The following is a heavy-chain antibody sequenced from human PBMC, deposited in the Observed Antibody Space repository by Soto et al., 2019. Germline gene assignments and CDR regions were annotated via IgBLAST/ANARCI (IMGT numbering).Heavy chain of an antibody. Sequence: GGSLRLSCAASGFTFSSYGMHWVRQAPGKGLEWVAVISYDGSNKYYADSVKGRFTISRDNSKNTLYLQMNSLRAEDTAVYYCAKDGVDIVVVVAATSPYYYYYYMDVWGKGTTVTVSS. CDR2: ISYDGSNK. CDR1: GFTFSSYG. J-gene: IGHJ6*03. CDR3: AKDGVDIVVVVAATSPYYYYYYMDV. D-gene: IGHD2-15*01. V-gene: IGHV3-30*18.